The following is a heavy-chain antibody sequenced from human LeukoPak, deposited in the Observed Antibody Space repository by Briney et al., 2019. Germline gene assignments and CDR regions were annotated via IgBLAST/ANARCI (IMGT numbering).Heavy chain of an antibody. D-gene: IGHD1-26*01. V-gene: IGHV4-39*01. CDR3: ARRGGSYRYFDY. J-gene: IGHJ4*02. CDR2: IYYTGST. Sequence: SETLSLTCSVSGSSISTISYYWGWVRQPPGKGLEWIGSIYYTGSTYFNPSLKSRVTVSIDTSKNQFSLKLSSVTAADTAVYYCARRGGSYRYFDYWGQGALVTVSS. CDR1: GSSISTISYY.